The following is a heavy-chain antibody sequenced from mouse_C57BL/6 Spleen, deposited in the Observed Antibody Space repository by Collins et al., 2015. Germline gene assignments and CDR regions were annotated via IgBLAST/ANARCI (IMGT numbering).Heavy chain of an antibody. Sequence: QVQLQQPGAELVKPGASVKVSCKASGYTFTSYWMHWVKQRPGQGLEWIGRIHPSDSDTNYNQKFKGKATLTVDKSSSIAYMQLSSLTSEDSAVYYCAGGSSLYYYAMDYWGQGTSVTVSS. J-gene: IGHJ4*01. V-gene: IGHV1-74*01. CDR1: GYTFTSYW. CDR3: AGGSSLYYYAMDY. D-gene: IGHD1-1*01. CDR2: IHPSDSDT.